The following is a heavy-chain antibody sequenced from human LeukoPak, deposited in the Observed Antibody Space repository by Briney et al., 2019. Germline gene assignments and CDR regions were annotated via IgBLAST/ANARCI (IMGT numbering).Heavy chain of an antibody. CDR2: INPNSGGT. J-gene: IGHJ3*02. CDR1: GYTFTGYY. V-gene: IGHV1-2*02. CDR3: ASPGAVAGTPGPDAFDI. Sequence: ASVKVSCKASGYTFTGYYIHWVRQAPGQGLEWMGWINPNSGGTNYAQKFQGRVTMTRDTSISTAYMELSRLRSDDTAVYYCASPGAVAGTPGPDAFDIWGQGTMVTVSS. D-gene: IGHD6-19*01.